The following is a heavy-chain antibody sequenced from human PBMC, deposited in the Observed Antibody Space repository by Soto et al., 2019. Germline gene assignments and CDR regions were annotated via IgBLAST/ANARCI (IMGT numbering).Heavy chain of an antibody. CDR3: ARRGIVVVPAAPIVQYYGMDV. D-gene: IGHD2-2*01. V-gene: IGHV1-18*01. Sequence: SVKVSCKASGYTFTSYGLIWVRQAPGQGREWMGWISAYNGNRHYTQELQGRVTMTKDPSTSTAYMELRSLRSDDTAVYYCARRGIVVVPAAPIVQYYGMDVWGQGTTVTVSS. CDR2: ISAYNGNR. J-gene: IGHJ6*02. CDR1: GYTFTSYG.